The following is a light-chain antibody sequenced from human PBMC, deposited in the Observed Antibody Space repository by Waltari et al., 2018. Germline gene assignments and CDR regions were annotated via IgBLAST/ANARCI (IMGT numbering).Light chain of an antibody. J-gene: IGKJ4*01. CDR1: QSVSSSY. Sequence: EIVLTQSPGTLSLSPGERATLSCRASQSVSSSYLAWYQQQPGQAPRLLIYGASTRATGIPDRFSGSGSGADVTLTISSLEPEDFAVYYCQQYGSSPRTFGGGTKVEIK. V-gene: IGKV3-20*01. CDR2: GAS. CDR3: QQYGSSPRT.